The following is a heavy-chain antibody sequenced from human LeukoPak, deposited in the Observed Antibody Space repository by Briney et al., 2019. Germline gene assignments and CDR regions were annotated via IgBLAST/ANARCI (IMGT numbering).Heavy chain of an antibody. CDR2: VNHSGRT. CDR3: ARRGPGATVDY. J-gene: IGHJ4*02. CDR1: GGSFNDYY. V-gene: IGHV4-34*01. Sequence: SETLSLTCAVYGGSFNDYYWSWIRQPPGKGRNWIGEVNHSGRTNYNPSLKSRVTISQDTSKNQFSLKLRSVTAADTAVYFCARRGPGATVDYWGQGTLVTVSS. D-gene: IGHD4/OR15-4a*01.